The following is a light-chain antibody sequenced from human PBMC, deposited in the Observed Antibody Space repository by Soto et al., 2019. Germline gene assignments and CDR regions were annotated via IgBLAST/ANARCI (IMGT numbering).Light chain of an antibody. V-gene: IGKV1-5*03. Sequence: DIQMTQSPSTLSASAGDRVTITCRASQTIGTWLAWYQHKPGTAPKLLIYKASSLEGGVPSRFSGSGSGTEFTLTIGSLQPDDFATYYCQQYSTYSRTFGQGTKVETK. CDR3: QQYSTYSRT. CDR1: QTIGTW. CDR2: KAS. J-gene: IGKJ2*02.